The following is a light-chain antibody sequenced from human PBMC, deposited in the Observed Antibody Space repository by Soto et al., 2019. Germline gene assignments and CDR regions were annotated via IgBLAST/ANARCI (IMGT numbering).Light chain of an antibody. CDR3: QQYGSSPSLT. Sequence: EIVLTQSPGTLSLSPGERATLSCRASQSVSSSYLDWYQQKPGQAPRLLIYGASSRATGIPDRFSGSGSGTDFTLTISRLEPEDCAVYYCQQYGSSPSLTFGGGTKVEIK. CDR1: QSVSSSY. V-gene: IGKV3-20*01. J-gene: IGKJ4*01. CDR2: GAS.